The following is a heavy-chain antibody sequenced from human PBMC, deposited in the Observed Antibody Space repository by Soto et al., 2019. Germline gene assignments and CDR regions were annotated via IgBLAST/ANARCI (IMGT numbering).Heavy chain of an antibody. V-gene: IGHV3-23*01. J-gene: IGHJ4*02. CDR3: AMGLAAAGPLDY. CDR2: ISGSGGTP. Sequence: LRLSCAASGFTFSYSAMSWVRQAPGRGLEWVSTISGSGGTPYYADSVKGRFTISRDNSKNSLYLVLNSLRADDTAIYYCAMGLAAAGPLDYWGQGALVTVSS. D-gene: IGHD6-13*01. CDR1: GFTFSYSA.